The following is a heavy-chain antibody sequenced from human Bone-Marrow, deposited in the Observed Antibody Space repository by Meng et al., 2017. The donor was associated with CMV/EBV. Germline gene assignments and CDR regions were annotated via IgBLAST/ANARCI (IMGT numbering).Heavy chain of an antibody. D-gene: IGHD2-2*01. CDR1: GGSISSSYY. V-gene: IGHV4-39*01. Sequence: SETLSLTCTVSGGSISSSYYWGWIRQPPGKGLEWVGSIYYSGSTYYNPSLKSRVTISVDTSKNQFSLKLSSVTAADTAVYYCRTYQLLNAFDIWGQGTMVTVSS. J-gene: IGHJ3*02. CDR2: IYYSGST. CDR3: RTYQLLNAFDI.